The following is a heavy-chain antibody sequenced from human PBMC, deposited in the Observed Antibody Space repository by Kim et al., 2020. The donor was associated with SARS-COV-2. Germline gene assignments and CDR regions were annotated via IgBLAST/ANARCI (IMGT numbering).Heavy chain of an antibody. CDR3: ARDRASGSYYLRGGRNWFDP. J-gene: IGHJ5*02. CDR2: IYHSGST. V-gene: IGHV4-4*02. CDR1: GGYISSSNW. D-gene: IGHD3-10*01. Sequence: SETLSITCAVSGGYISSSNWWSWVRQPPGKGLEWIGEIYHSGSTNYNPSLKSRVTISVDKSKNQFSLKLSSVTAADTAVYYCARDRASGSYYLRGGRNWFDPWGQGTLVTVSS.